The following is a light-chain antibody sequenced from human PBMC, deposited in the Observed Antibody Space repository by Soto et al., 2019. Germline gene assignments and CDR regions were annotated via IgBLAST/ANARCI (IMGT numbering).Light chain of an antibody. CDR2: AAS. V-gene: IGKV1-27*01. CDR1: QGILTY. Sequence: DIQMTQSPSSLSASVGDRVTITCRASQGILTYLAWYQQKPGQVPELLIQAASTLQPGVPSRFSGSGSGTEFTLTINSLQPEDVATYYRQKYDSAPWTFGQGNKVDIX. J-gene: IGKJ1*01. CDR3: QKYDSAPWT.